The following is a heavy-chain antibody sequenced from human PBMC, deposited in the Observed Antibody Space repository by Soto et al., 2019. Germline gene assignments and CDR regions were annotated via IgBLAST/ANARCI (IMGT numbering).Heavy chain of an antibody. V-gene: IGHV4-59*08. J-gene: IGHJ6*03. Sequence: PSETLSLTCTVSGGSISSYYWSWIRQPPGKGLEWIGYIYYSGSTNYNPSLKSRVTISVDTSKNQFSLKLSSVTAADTAVYYCARNIAAAGPDLYYYYMDVWGKGTTVTVSS. D-gene: IGHD6-13*01. CDR3: ARNIAAAGPDLYYYYMDV. CDR1: GGSISSYY. CDR2: IYYSGST.